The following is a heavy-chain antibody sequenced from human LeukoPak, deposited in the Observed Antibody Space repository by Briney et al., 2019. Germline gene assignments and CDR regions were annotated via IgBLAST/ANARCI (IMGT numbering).Heavy chain of an antibody. V-gene: IGHV3-48*01. CDR2: ISSGSSTI. CDR3: ARGRADYYFDY. Sequence: GGSQRLSCAASGFTFSGYSMNWVRQAPGKGLEWVSYISSGSSTIYYADSVRGRFTISRDNAKSSLYLQMNSLRAEDTAVYYCARGRADYYFDYWSQGTLVTVSS. CDR1: GFTFSGYS. D-gene: IGHD2-21*02. J-gene: IGHJ4*02.